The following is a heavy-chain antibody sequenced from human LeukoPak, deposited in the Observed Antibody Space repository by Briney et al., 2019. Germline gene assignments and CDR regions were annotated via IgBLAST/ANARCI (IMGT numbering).Heavy chain of an antibody. D-gene: IGHD6-19*01. J-gene: IGHJ4*02. V-gene: IGHV4-61*08. Sequence: PSETLSLTCTVSGGSISGGGYYWSWIRQHPGKGLEWIGYIYYSGSTNYNPSLKSRVTISVDTSKNQFSLKLSSVTAADTAVYYCARQEGLYSSGWYGELDYWGQGTLVTVSS. CDR3: ARQEGLYSSGWYGELDY. CDR2: IYYSGST. CDR1: GGSISGGGYY.